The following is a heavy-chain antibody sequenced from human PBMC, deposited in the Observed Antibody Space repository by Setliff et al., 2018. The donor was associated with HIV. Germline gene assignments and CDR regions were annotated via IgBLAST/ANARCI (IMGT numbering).Heavy chain of an antibody. CDR2: INPNSGGT. Sequence: ASVKVSCKPSAHPRYYYMHWVRQAPGQGLEWMGWINPNSGGTDYAQKFQGRVTMTRDTSISTAYMELSRLRSDDTAVYYCARVTTTVTAYYYYYMDVWGKGTTVTVSS. V-gene: IGHV1-2*02. CDR1: AHPRYYY. D-gene: IGHD4-17*01. CDR3: ARVTTTVTAYYYYYMDV. J-gene: IGHJ6*03.